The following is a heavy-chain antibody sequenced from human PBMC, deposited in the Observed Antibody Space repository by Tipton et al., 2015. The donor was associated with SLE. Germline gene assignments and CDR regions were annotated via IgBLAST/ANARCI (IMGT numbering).Heavy chain of an antibody. V-gene: IGHV4-59*08. Sequence: LRLSCTVSGGSISSHYWSWIRQPPGKGLEWIGYIYYSGSTNYNPSLKSRVTISVDTSKNQFSLKLSSVTAADTAVYYCARSGLRGYSYVHFDYWGQGTLVTVSS. CDR1: GGSISSHY. CDR2: IYYSGST. CDR3: ARSGLRGYSYVHFDY. J-gene: IGHJ4*02. D-gene: IGHD5-18*01.